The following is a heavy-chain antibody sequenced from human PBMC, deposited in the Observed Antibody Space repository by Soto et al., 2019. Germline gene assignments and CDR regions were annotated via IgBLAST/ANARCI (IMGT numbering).Heavy chain of an antibody. CDR2: ISYDGSNK. J-gene: IGHJ4*02. D-gene: IGHD4-17*01. CDR1: GFTFSSYG. Sequence: QEPLVESGGGVVQPGRSLRLSCAASGFTFSSYGMHWVRQAPGKGLEWVAVISYDGSNKYYADSVKGRFTISRDNSKNTLYLQMNSLRAEDTAVYYCAKDLPSSSGDYGPYWGQGTLVTVSS. V-gene: IGHV3-30*18. CDR3: AKDLPSSSGDYGPY.